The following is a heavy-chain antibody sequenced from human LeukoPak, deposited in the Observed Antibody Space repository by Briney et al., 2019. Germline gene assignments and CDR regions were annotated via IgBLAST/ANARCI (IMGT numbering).Heavy chain of an antibody. CDR2: ISSSGSTI. CDR1: GFTFSDYY. J-gene: IGHJ6*02. D-gene: IGHD3-3*01. V-gene: IGHV3-11*01. Sequence: GGSLRLSCAASGFTFSDYYMSWIRQAPGKGLEWVSYISSSGSTIYYADSVKGRFTISRDNAKNSLYLQMNSLRAEDTAAYYCARFLMLTRYDFWSGYYPPEGMDVWGQGTTVTVSS. CDR3: ARFLMLTRYDFWSGYYPPEGMDV.